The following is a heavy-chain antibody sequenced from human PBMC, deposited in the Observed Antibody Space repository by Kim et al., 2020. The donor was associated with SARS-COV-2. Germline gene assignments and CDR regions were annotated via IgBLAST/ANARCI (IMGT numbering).Heavy chain of an antibody. Sequence: SETLSLTCTVSGGSISSYYWSWIRQPPGKGLEWIGYIYYSGSTNYNPSLKSRVTISVDTSKNQFSLKLSSVTAADTAVYYCARGRVLRYFDRLLFDYWGQGTLVTVSS. CDR3: ARGRVLRYFDRLLFDY. CDR2: IYYSGST. V-gene: IGHV4-59*01. D-gene: IGHD3-9*01. J-gene: IGHJ4*02. CDR1: GGSISSYY.